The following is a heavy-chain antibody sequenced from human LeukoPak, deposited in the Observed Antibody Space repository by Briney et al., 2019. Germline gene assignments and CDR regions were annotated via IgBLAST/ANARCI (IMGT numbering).Heavy chain of an antibody. Sequence: GGSLRLSCAASGFTFDDYGMSWVRQAPGKGLEWVSGINWNGGSTGYADSVKGRFTISRDNAKNSLYLQMNSLRAEDTALYYCARAYDSSGYYLYYFDYWGQGTLVTVSS. J-gene: IGHJ4*02. V-gene: IGHV3-20*04. D-gene: IGHD3-22*01. CDR1: GFTFDDYG. CDR3: ARAYDSSGYYLYYFDY. CDR2: INWNGGST.